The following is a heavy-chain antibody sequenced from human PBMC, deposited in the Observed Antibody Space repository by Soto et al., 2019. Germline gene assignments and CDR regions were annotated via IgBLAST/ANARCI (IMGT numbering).Heavy chain of an antibody. Sequence: QVQLVESGGGVVQPGRSLRLSCAASGFTFSSYGMHWVRQAPGKGLEWVAVISYDGSNKYYADSVKGRFTISRDNSKNTPYLQMNSLRAEDTAVYYCARGDYYYGMDVWGQGTTVTVSS. J-gene: IGHJ6*02. CDR2: ISYDGSNK. D-gene: IGHD3-16*01. CDR3: ARGDYYYGMDV. CDR1: GFTFSSYG. V-gene: IGHV3-30*03.